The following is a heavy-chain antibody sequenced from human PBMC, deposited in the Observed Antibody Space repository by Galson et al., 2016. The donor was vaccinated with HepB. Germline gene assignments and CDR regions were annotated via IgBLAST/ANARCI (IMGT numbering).Heavy chain of an antibody. CDR3: AKGLGVLVGATEP. J-gene: IGHJ4*02. CDR2: ITDTGGSA. V-gene: IGHV3-23*01. Sequence: SLRLSCAASGFTFTSYAMSWVRQAPGKGLEWVSSITDTGGSAYYADAVEGRFTISRDNSKTTLYLQMNSLRVEDTAAYYCAKGLGVLVGATEPWGQGALVTGSS. CDR1: GFTFTSYA. D-gene: IGHD1-26*01.